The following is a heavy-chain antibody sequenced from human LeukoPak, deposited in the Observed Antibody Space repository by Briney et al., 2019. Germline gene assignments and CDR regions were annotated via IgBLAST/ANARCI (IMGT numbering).Heavy chain of an antibody. J-gene: IGHJ5*02. CDR3: ARGSRSTWFDP. Sequence: GGSLRLSCAASGFTFSSYSMDWVRQAPGKGLEWVSGINWNGGSTGYADSVKGRFTISRDNAKNSLYLQMNSLRAEDTALYHCARGSRSTWFDPWGQGTLVTVSS. D-gene: IGHD6-6*01. CDR1: GFTFSSYS. V-gene: IGHV3-20*01. CDR2: INWNGGST.